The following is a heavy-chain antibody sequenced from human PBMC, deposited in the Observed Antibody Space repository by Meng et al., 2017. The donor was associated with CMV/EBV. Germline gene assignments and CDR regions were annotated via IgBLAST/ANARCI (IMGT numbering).Heavy chain of an antibody. CDR2: IYYSGST. CDR3: ARGLRGSYPLDY. Sequence: GPLRLSCTVSGGSVSSGSYYWSWIRQPPGKGLEWIGYIYYSGSTNYNPSLKSRVTISVDTSKNQFSLKLSSVTAADTAVYYCARGLRGSYPLDYWGQGTLVTVSS. V-gene: IGHV4-61*01. CDR1: GGSVSSGSYY. D-gene: IGHD1-26*01. J-gene: IGHJ4*02.